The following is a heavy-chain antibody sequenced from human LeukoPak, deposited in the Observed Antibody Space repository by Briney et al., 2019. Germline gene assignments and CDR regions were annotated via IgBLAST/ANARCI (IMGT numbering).Heavy chain of an antibody. Sequence: GGSLRLSCAASGFTFSSYSMNWVRQAPGKGLEWVSYISSSSSTIYYADSVKGRSTISRDNAKNSLYLQMNSLRAEDTAVYYCARDQGYDFWSGYSKFDYWGQGTLVTVSS. J-gene: IGHJ4*02. D-gene: IGHD3-3*01. V-gene: IGHV3-48*01. CDR2: ISSSSSTI. CDR3: ARDQGYDFWSGYSKFDY. CDR1: GFTFSSYS.